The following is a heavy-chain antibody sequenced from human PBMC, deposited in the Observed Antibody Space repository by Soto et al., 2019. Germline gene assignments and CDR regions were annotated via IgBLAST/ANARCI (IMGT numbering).Heavy chain of an antibody. Sequence: GGSLRLSCAASGFTFSSYSMNWVRQAPGKGLEWVSSISSSSSYIYYADSVKGRFTISRDNAKNSLYLQMNSLRAEDTAVYYCARLRPGYSHGNPLFHYWGQTTLVTVSS. CDR2: ISSSSSYI. CDR3: ARLRPGYSHGNPLFHY. J-gene: IGHJ4*02. D-gene: IGHD5-18*01. V-gene: IGHV3-21*01. CDR1: GFTFSSYS.